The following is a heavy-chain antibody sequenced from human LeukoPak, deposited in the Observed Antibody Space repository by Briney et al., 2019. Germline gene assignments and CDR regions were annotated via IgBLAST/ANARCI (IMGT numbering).Heavy chain of an antibody. CDR1: GFTFSSYQ. J-gene: IGHJ6*02. CDR3: ARSVGCTRTSCYPNYYYYYGMDV. CDR2: FCSGGSTI. V-gene: IGHV3-48*03. D-gene: IGHD2-2*01. Sequence: GGSLTLSCTPSGFTFSSYQVNWSRHAPGKRREWVSYFCSGGSTIYNTDSVKGRSTISRDHSKNSLYLQMNSLRAEDTAVYYCARSVGCTRTSCYPNYYYYYGMDVWCQETTVTVAS.